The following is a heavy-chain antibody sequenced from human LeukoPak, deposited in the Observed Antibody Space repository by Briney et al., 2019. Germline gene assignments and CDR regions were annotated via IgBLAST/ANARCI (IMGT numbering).Heavy chain of an antibody. D-gene: IGHD3-10*01. V-gene: IGHV4-59*08. CDR2: IYYSGST. CDR3: ARQHIWFGELFGNWFDP. J-gene: IGHJ5*02. CDR1: GGSISSYY. Sequence: SETLSLTCTVSGGSISSYYWSWIRQPPGKGLEWNGYIYYSGSTNYNPSLKSRVTISVDTSKNQFSLKLSSVTAADTAVYYCARQHIWFGELFGNWFDPWGQGTLVTVSS.